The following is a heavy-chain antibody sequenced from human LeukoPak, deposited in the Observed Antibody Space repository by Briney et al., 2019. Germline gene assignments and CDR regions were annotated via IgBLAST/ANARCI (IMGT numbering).Heavy chain of an antibody. J-gene: IGHJ5*02. Sequence: SETLSLTCTVSGGSISNYYWSWIRQPPGKGLEWIGYISYSGSTNYNPSLKSRVTISLDTSKNQFSLKPSSVTAADTAVYYCASGGYCGSTSCYPNWFDPWGQGTLVTVSS. CDR2: ISYSGST. CDR3: ASGGYCGSTSCYPNWFDP. CDR1: GGSISNYY. V-gene: IGHV4-59*01. D-gene: IGHD2-2*01.